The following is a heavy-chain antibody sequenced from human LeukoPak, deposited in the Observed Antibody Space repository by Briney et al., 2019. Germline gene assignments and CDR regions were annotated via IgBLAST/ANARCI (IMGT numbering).Heavy chain of an antibody. Sequence: ASVKVSCKASGYTFTGYYMHWVRQAPGQGLEWMGRTNPNSGGTNYAQKFQGRVTMTRDTSISTAYMELSRLRSDDTAVYYCARDGTRRTPGSMGYWGQGTLVTVSS. CDR1: GYTFTGYY. D-gene: IGHD2-2*01. J-gene: IGHJ4*02. CDR3: ARDGTRRTPGSMGY. CDR2: TNPNSGGT. V-gene: IGHV1-2*06.